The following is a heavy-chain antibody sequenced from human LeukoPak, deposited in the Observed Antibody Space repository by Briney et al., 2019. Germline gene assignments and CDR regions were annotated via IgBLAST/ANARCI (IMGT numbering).Heavy chain of an antibody. CDR2: IYHSGST. CDR3: ARTYYDFWSGHRYYFDY. J-gene: IGHJ4*02. CDR1: GYSISSGYY. D-gene: IGHD3-3*01. Sequence: SETLSLTCAVSGYSISSGYYWGWIRQPPGKGLERIGSIYHSGSTYYTPSLKSRVTISVDTSKNQFSLKLSSVTAADTAVYYCARTYYDFWSGHRYYFDYWGQGTLVTVSS. V-gene: IGHV4-38-2*01.